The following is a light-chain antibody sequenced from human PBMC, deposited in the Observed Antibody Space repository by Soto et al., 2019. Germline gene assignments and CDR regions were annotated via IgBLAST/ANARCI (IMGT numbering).Light chain of an antibody. CDR1: SEHSTYA. J-gene: IGLJ2*01. Sequence: QPVLTQSPSASASLGASVKLTCTLRSEHSTYAIAWHQQQPGKGPRFLMNLNSDGSHNKGDGIPDRFSGSSSGAERYLTISRLQSEDEADYYCQTWGSGIVVFGGGTKLTVL. CDR3: QTWGSGIVV. CDR2: LNSDGSH. V-gene: IGLV4-69*01.